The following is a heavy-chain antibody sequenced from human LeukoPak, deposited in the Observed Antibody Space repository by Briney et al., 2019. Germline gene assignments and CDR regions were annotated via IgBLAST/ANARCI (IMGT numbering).Heavy chain of an antibody. D-gene: IGHD2-2*01. J-gene: IGHJ6*02. CDR2: IYYSGST. V-gene: IGHV4-59*08. Sequence: SESLSLTCTVSGGSIGSYYRSWIRQPPGKGLEWIGYIYYSGSTNYNPSLKSRVTISVDTSKNQFSLKLSAVTAADTAVYYCARHGVVPAAIYGIDVWGQGTTLSVSS. CDR3: ARHGVVPAAIYGIDV. CDR1: GGSIGSYY.